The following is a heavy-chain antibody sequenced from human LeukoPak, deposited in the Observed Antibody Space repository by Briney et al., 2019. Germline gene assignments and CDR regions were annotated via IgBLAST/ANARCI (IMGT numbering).Heavy chain of an antibody. J-gene: IGHJ4*02. CDR2: MNPNSGNT. V-gene: IGHV1-8*01. D-gene: IGHD6-13*01. CDR3: AKDKGPQLVLGMGY. Sequence: ASVKVSCKASGYTFTSYDINWVRQATGQGLEWMGWMNPNSGNTGYAQKFQGRVTMTRNTSISTAYMELSSLRAEDTALYYCAKDKGPQLVLGMGYWGQGTLVTVSS. CDR1: GYTFTSYD.